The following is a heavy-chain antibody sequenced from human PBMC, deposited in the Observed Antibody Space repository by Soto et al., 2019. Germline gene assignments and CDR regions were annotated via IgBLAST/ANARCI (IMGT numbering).Heavy chain of an antibody. CDR3: ARGDWFHP. CDR1: GGSISAGDYY. CDR2: IYYTGTT. Sequence: QVQLQESGPGLVKPSQTLSLTCTVSGGSISAGDYYWNWIRQPPGKGLEWIGYIYYTGTTKYNPSLKSRVTLSVDTSKNRCSLNLTSVTAADTAVYYCARGDWFHPWGPGTLVTVSS. V-gene: IGHV4-30-4*01. J-gene: IGHJ5*02.